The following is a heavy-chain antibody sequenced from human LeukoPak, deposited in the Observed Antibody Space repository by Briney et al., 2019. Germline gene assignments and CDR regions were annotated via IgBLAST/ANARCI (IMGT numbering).Heavy chain of an antibody. D-gene: IGHD3-22*01. J-gene: IGHJ4*02. V-gene: IGHV4-59*01. Sequence: TPSETLSLTCTVSGGSISSYYWSWIRQPPGKGLEWIGYIYYSGSTNYNPSLKSRVTISVDTSKNQFSLKLSSVTAADTAVYYCARGRNYYDSSGYGYWGQGTLVTVSS. CDR2: IYYSGST. CDR1: GGSISSYY. CDR3: ARGRNYYDSSGYGY.